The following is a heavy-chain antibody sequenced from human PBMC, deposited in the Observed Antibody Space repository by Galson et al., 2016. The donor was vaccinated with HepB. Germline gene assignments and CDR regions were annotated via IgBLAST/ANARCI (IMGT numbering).Heavy chain of an antibody. CDR2: INSDGTIS. CDR3: GRDHSVVLTTAYNWFDP. Sequence: FLRLSCAASGFAFGSHWMHWVRQVPGKGLVWVSRINSDGTISNYADSVKGRFTISRDNAKNTLYLQMNSLRVEDTAVYYCGRDHSVVLTTAYNWFDPWGQGTLVTVSS. V-gene: IGHV3-74*01. J-gene: IGHJ5*02. CDR1: GFAFGSHW. D-gene: IGHD4-23*01.